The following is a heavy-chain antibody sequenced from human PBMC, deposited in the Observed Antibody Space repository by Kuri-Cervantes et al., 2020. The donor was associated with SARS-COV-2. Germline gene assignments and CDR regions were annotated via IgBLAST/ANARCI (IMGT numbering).Heavy chain of an antibody. V-gene: IGHV4-39*07. CDR2: IYHSGST. CDR1: GGSISSSSYY. D-gene: IGHD5-18*01. J-gene: IGHJ4*02. CDR3: ARGGVDTAMGADY. Sequence: LRLSCTVSGGSISSSSYYWGWIRQPPGKGLEWIGSIYHSGSTYYNPSLKSRVTISVDTSKNQFSLKLSSVTAADTAVYYCARGGVDTAMGADYWGQGTLVTVSS.